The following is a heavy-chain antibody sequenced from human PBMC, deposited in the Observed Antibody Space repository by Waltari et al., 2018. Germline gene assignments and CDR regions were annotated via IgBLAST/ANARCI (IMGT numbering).Heavy chain of an antibody. CDR2: INSDGSGT. V-gene: IGHV3-74*02. D-gene: IGHD6-19*01. Sequence: EVQLLESGGGLVQPGGSLRLSCAASGFTFSSYAMSWVRQAPGKGLVWVSRINSDGSGTNHADSVKGRFTISRDNAKDTLYLQMNSLRAEDTAVYYCARLAYSSGWYFFDYWGQGTLVTVSS. CDR1: GFTFSSYA. CDR3: ARLAYSSGWYFFDY. J-gene: IGHJ4*02.